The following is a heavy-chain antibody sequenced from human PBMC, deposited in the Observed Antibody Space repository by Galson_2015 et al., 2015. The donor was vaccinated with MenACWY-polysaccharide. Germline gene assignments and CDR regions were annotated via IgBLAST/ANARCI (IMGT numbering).Heavy chain of an antibody. CDR2: INQDGTVK. CDR3: ARVGYASSSTDY. D-gene: IGHD6-6*01. Sequence: SLRLSCAASGFTFSNYPMYWVRQAPGKGLEWVANINQDGTVKYYVDSVKGRFTISRDNAKNSLYVQMNSLRGEDTAVYYCARVGYASSSTDYWGQGTLVTVSS. J-gene: IGHJ4*02. CDR1: GFTFSNYP. V-gene: IGHV3-7*01.